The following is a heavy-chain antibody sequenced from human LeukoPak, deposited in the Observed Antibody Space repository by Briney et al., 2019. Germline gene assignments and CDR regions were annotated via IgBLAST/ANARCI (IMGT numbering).Heavy chain of an antibody. D-gene: IGHD3-22*01. V-gene: IGHV4-34*01. CDR2: INHSGST. CDR1: GGSFSGYY. Sequence: SETLSLACAVYGGSFSGYYWSWIRQPPGKGLEWIGEINHSGSTNYNPSLKSRVTISVDTSKNQFSLKLGSVTAADTAVYYCARFSGNYYDSSGYQYYFDYWGQGTLVTVSS. CDR3: ARFSGNYYDSSGYQYYFDY. J-gene: IGHJ4*02.